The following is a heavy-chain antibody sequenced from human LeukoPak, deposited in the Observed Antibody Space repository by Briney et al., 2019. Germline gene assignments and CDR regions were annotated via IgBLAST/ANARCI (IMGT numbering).Heavy chain of an antibody. CDR3: ARDTDYGDSGLDY. D-gene: IGHD4-17*01. Sequence: GGSLRLSCTASGFTFDDYAMHWVRQAPGKGLEWVSGISWNSGSIGYADSVKGRFTISRDNAKNSLYLQMNSLRAEDTAVYYCARDTDYGDSGLDYWGQGTLVTVSS. CDR1: GFTFDDYA. V-gene: IGHV3-9*01. CDR2: ISWNSGSI. J-gene: IGHJ4*02.